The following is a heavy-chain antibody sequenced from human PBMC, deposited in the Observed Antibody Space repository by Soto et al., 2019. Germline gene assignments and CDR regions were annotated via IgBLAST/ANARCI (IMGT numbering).Heavy chain of an antibody. CDR1: GFTFSSYA. CDR3: AKEGRIVVVPAAIFDY. Sequence: GGSLRLSCAASGFTFSSYAMSWVRQAPGKGLEWVSAISGSGGSTYYADSVKGRFTISRDNSKNTLYLQMNSLRAEDTAVYYCAKEGRIVVVPAAIFDYWGQGTLVTVSS. D-gene: IGHD2-2*01. J-gene: IGHJ4*02. V-gene: IGHV3-23*01. CDR2: ISGSGGST.